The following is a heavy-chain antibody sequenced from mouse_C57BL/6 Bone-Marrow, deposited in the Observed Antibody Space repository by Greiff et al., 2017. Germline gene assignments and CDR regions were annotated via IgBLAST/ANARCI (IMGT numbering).Heavy chain of an antibody. Sequence: EVQLQQSGTVLARPGASVKMSCKTSGYTFTSYWMNWVKQRPGQGLEWIGAIYPGSSDTNYNQKFKGKAKLTAVTSSSTAYMELSSLTNEDSAVYYCAFGYYGSPFAYWGQGTLVTVSA. V-gene: IGHV1-5*01. CDR1: GYTFTSYW. CDR3: AFGYYGSPFAY. D-gene: IGHD2-1*01. CDR2: IYPGSSDT. J-gene: IGHJ3*01.